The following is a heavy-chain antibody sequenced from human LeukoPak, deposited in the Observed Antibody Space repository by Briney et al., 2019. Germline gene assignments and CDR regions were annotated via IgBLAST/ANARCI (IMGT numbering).Heavy chain of an antibody. V-gene: IGHV5-10-1*01. CDR1: GYSFTSYW. Sequence: GESLKISCKGSGYSFTSYWISWVRQMPGKGLEWMGRIDPSDSYTNYSPSFQGHVTISADKSISTAYLQWSSLKASDTAMYHCARRRYDSSGYYYFDYWGQGTLVTVSS. CDR3: ARRRYDSSGYYYFDY. D-gene: IGHD3-22*01. J-gene: IGHJ4*02. CDR2: IDPSDSYT.